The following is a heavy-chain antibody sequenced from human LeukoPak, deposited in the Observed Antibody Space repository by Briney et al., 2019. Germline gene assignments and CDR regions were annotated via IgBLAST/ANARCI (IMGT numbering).Heavy chain of an antibody. CDR3: ARDQVASYYDILTGYYNWFDVLSFDY. Sequence: GGSLRLSCAASGFTFSSYSMNWVRQAPGKGLEWVSSISSSSSYIYYGDSVKGRFTISRDNAKNSLYLQMNSLRVEDTAVYYCARDQVASYYDILTGYYNWFDVLSFDYWGQGTLVTVSS. J-gene: IGHJ4*02. CDR2: ISSSSSYI. V-gene: IGHV3-21*01. D-gene: IGHD3-9*01. CDR1: GFTFSSYS.